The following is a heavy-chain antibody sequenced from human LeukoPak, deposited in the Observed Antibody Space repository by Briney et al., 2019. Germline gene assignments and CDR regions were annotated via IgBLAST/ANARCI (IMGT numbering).Heavy chain of an antibody. CDR1: GGPIHY. D-gene: IGHD3-10*01. Sequence: SETLSLTCSVSGGPIHYWSWIRQPPEMGLEWIGYIHYSGDTNYNPSLRSRVTISVDTSKNQFSLRLSSVTAADTAVYYCARARFGEFYYYYGMDVWGQGTTVTVSS. CDR2: IHYSGDT. V-gene: IGHV4-59*11. J-gene: IGHJ6*02. CDR3: ARARFGEFYYYYGMDV.